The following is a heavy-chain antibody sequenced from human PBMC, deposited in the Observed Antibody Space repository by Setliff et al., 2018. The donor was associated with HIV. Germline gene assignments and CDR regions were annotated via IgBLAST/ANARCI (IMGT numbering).Heavy chain of an antibody. J-gene: IGHJ1*01. CDR1: GFTFSSYA. D-gene: IGHD3-16*01. Sequence: PGESLKISCAASGFTFSSYAMSWVRQAPGKGLEWVSAISGSGGSTYYADSVKGRFTISRDNSKNTLYLQMNSLRAEDTAVYYCARPPGEHSSPHWGQGTLVTVSS. CDR2: ISGSGGST. V-gene: IGHV3-23*01. CDR3: ARPPGEHSSPH.